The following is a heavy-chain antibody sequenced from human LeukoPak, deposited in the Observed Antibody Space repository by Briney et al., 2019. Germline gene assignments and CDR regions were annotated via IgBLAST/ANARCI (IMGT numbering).Heavy chain of an antibody. J-gene: IGHJ6*03. Sequence: ASVKVSCKASGYTFTGYYMHWVRQAPGQGLEWMGWINPNSGGTNYAQKFQGRVTMTRDTSISTAYMELSRLRSDETAVYYCARDVSVVVAATPYYYYYMDVWGKGTTVTVSS. CDR2: INPNSGGT. CDR3: ARDVSVVVAATPYYYYYMDV. D-gene: IGHD2-15*01. CDR1: GYTFTGYY. V-gene: IGHV1-2*02.